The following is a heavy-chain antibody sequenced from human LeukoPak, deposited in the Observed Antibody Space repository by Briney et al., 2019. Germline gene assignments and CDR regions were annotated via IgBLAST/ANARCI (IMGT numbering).Heavy chain of an antibody. CDR2: IQQDGSAK. J-gene: IGHJ3*02. CDR1: GFTFSAYW. CDR3: AKDYDILTGYHFSHAFDI. Sequence: GGSLRLSCAASGFTFSAYWMSWVRQAPGKGLEWVANIQQDGSAKYYMDSVKGRFTISRDNAKNSLYLQMNSLRAEDTALYYCAKDYDILTGYHFSHAFDIWGQGTMVTVSS. D-gene: IGHD3-9*01. V-gene: IGHV3-7*03.